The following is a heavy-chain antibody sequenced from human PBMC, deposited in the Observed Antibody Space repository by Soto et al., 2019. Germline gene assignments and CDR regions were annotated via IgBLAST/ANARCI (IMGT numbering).Heavy chain of an antibody. CDR3: ARDPAP. V-gene: IGHV4-31*03. Sequence: QVQLQESGPGLVKPSETLSLTCTVSDGSITRGGYYWSWIRQHPGKGLEWIGYIYNSGTTYYNPSLKSRGTISVDTSKNQFSLKLNSVTAADTAVYYCARDPAPWGQGTLVTVSS. CDR1: DGSITRGGYY. CDR2: IYNSGTT. J-gene: IGHJ5*02.